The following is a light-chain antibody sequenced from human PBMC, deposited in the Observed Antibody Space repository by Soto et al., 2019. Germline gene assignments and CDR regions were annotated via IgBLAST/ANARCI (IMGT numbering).Light chain of an antibody. CDR1: QSISSSY. V-gene: IGKV3-20*01. CDR3: QQYGISSHT. CDR2: GAS. Sequence: EVVLTQSPGTLSLSPGERATLSCRASQSISSSYLAWYQQRPGQAPRLLIHGASSRATGSPDRFSGSGSGTDFTLSISRLEPEDLAVYYCQQYGISSHTFGQGTKLEIK. J-gene: IGKJ2*01.